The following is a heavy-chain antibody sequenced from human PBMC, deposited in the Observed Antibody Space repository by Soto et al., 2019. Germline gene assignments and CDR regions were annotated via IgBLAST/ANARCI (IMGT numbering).Heavy chain of an antibody. CDR3: ARDRAYCGGDCYSPALNFDY. Sequence: SETLSLTCTVSGGSISSGGYYWSWIRQHPGKGLEWIGYIYYSGSTYYNPSLKSRVTISVDTSKNQFSLKLSSVTAADTAVYYCARDRAYCGGDCYSPALNFDYSGQGTLVTVSS. D-gene: IGHD2-21*02. CDR2: IYYSGST. CDR1: GGSISSGGYY. J-gene: IGHJ4*02. V-gene: IGHV4-31*03.